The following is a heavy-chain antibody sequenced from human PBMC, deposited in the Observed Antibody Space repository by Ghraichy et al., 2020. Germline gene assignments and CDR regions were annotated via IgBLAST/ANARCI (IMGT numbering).Heavy chain of an antibody. CDR2: IYYSGST. J-gene: IGHJ6*03. D-gene: IGHD3-10*01. Sequence: SETLSLTCTVSGGSISSGGYYWSWIRQHPGKGLEWIGYIYYSGSTYYNPSLKSRVTISVDTSKNQFSLKLSSVTAADTAVYYCARGGSGGYYGSGSSNYYYYYMDVWGKGTTVTVSS. CDR3: ARGGSGGYYGSGSSNYYYYYMDV. V-gene: IGHV4-31*03. CDR1: GGSISSGGYY.